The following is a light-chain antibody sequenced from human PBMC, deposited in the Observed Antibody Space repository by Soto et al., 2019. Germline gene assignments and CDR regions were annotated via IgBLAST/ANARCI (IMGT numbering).Light chain of an antibody. J-gene: IGLJ3*02. CDR1: SSDVSGYNS. V-gene: IGLV2-14*01. Sequence: QSALTQPASVSGSPGQSITISCTETSSDVSGYNSVSWYQQHPGKAPKLMIYEVSNRPSGVSNRFSGSKSGNTASLTISGLQTEDEADYYCSSYTTSTTLWVFGGGTKVTVL. CDR3: SSYTTSTTLWV. CDR2: EVS.